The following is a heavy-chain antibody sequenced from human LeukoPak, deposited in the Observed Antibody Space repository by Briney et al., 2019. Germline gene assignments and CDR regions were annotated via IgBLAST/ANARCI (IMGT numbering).Heavy chain of an antibody. Sequence: GGSLRLSCAASGFTFSSYGMHWVRQAPGKGLEWVAFIRYDGSNKYYADSVKGRFTISRDNSKNTLYLQMNSLRAEDTAVYYCAKDSSSSWYSGAFDIWGQGTMVTVSS. CDR3: AKDSSSSWYSGAFDI. CDR1: GFTFSSYG. D-gene: IGHD6-13*01. J-gene: IGHJ3*02. V-gene: IGHV3-30*02. CDR2: IRYDGSNK.